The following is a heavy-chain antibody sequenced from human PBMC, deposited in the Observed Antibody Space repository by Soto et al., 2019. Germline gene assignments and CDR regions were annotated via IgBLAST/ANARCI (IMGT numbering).Heavy chain of an antibody. V-gene: IGHV1-69*12. J-gene: IGHJ2*01. CDR2: IIPIFGTA. D-gene: IGHD2-15*01. Sequence: QVQLVQSGAEVKKPGSSVKVSCKASGGTFSSYAISWVRQAPGQGLEWMGGIIPIFGTANYAQKFQGRVTITADESTNTAYMELSSLRSEDTAVYYCARVVTVVNCFHYWYFDLWGRGTLVTVSS. CDR3: ARVVTVVNCFHYWYFDL. CDR1: GGTFSSYA.